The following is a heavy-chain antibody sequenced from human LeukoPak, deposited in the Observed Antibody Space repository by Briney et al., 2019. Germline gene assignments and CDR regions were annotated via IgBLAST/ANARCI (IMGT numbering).Heavy chain of an antibody. J-gene: IGHJ4*02. Sequence: ASVTVSCTASGYTFTVYYMHWVRQAPGQGLEWMGWISGNNDNPNYAQKFQGRFTVTTDSSTSTAYMELRNLRFDDTAVYYCARDGTSTDDYWGQGTVVTVSS. CDR3: ARDGTSTDDY. CDR2: ISGNNDNP. D-gene: IGHD2-2*01. V-gene: IGHV1-18*04. CDR1: GYTFTVYY.